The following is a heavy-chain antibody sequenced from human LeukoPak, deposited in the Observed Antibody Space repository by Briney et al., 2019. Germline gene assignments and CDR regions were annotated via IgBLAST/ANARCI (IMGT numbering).Heavy chain of an antibody. D-gene: IGHD3-10*01. CDR2: INPSGGST. Sequence: ASVKVSCKAFGYTFTSYYMHWVRQAPGQGLEWMGIINPSGGSTSYAQKFQGRVTMTRDTSTSTVYMELSSLRSEDTAVYYCARALWFGESPTSLFDYWGQGTLVTVSS. CDR3: ARALWFGESPTSLFDY. CDR1: GYTFTSYY. V-gene: IGHV1-46*01. J-gene: IGHJ4*02.